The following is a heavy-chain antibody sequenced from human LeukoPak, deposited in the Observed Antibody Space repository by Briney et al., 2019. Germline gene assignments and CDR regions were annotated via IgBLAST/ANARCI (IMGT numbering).Heavy chain of an antibody. Sequence: SETLSLTCAVYGGSFSGYYWSWIRQPPGKGLEWIGEINHSGSTNYNPSLKSRVTISVDTSKNQFSLKLSSVTAADTAVYYCARTHETIGYCSSTSCYVGGYFDYWGQGTLVTISS. CDR3: ARTHETIGYCSSTSCYVGGYFDY. V-gene: IGHV4-34*01. CDR2: INHSGST. J-gene: IGHJ4*02. CDR1: GGSFSGYY. D-gene: IGHD2-2*01.